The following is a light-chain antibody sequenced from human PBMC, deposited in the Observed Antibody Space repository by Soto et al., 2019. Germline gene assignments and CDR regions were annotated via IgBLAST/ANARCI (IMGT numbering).Light chain of an antibody. CDR2: DVS. V-gene: IGLV2-14*01. Sequence: QSVLTQPASVSASPGQSIAISCTGTSSDVGGYTFVSWYQQHPGKAPKLMIYDVSNRPSGISNRFSGSKSGNTASLTISGLQAYFLDDYYSTSYSSRNPYVFRT. CDR3: TSYSSRNPYV. J-gene: IGLJ1*01. CDR1: SSDVGGYTF.